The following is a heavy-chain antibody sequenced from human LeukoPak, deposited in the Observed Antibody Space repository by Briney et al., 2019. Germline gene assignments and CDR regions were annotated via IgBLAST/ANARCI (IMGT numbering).Heavy chain of an antibody. J-gene: IGHJ4*02. D-gene: IGHD3-10*01. CDR3: AREFLNYYGFTRGFDY. CDR2: IYYSGST. Sequence: PSQTLSLTCTVSGGSISSGDYYWSWIRQPPGKGLEWIGYIYYSGSTYYNPSLKSRVTISVDTSKNQFSLKLSSVTAADTAVYYCAREFLNYYGFTRGFDYWGQGTLVTVSS. CDR1: GGSISSGDYY. V-gene: IGHV4-30-4*01.